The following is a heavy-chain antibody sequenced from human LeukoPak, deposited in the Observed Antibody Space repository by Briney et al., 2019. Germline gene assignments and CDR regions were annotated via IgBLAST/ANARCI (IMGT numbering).Heavy chain of an antibody. J-gene: IGHJ4*02. CDR3: ARGLDSSSWRLLFDY. Sequence: SVKVSCKASGGTFSSYAISWVRQVPGQGLEWMGGIIPIFGTANYAQKFQGRVTITADESTSTAYMELRSLRSDDTAVYYCARGLDSSSWRLLFDYWGQGTLVTVSS. CDR1: GGTFSSYA. CDR2: IIPIFGTA. V-gene: IGHV1-69*13. D-gene: IGHD6-13*01.